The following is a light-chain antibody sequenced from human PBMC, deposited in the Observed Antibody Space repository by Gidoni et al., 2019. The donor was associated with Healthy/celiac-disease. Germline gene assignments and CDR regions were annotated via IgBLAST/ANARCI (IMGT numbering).Light chain of an antibody. V-gene: IGLV3-1*01. J-gene: IGLJ2*01. Sequence: SYELTQPPAVFVSPGQTDSITCPGDKLGDKYACWYQQKPGQSPVLVIDQDSKRPSGIPERFSGSNSGNTATLTISGTQAMDEADYYCQAWDSSTVVFGGGTKLTVL. CDR1: KLGDKY. CDR2: QDS. CDR3: QAWDSSTVV.